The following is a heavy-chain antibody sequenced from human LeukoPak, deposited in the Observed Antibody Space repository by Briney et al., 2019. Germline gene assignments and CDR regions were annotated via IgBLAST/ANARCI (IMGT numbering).Heavy chain of an antibody. CDR1: GFTFSSYA. V-gene: IGHV3-53*01. D-gene: IGHD1-26*01. CDR3: ARNRGRWELVS. Sequence: GGSLRLSCAASGFTFSSYAMSWVRQAPGKGLEWVSVIYSGGSTYYADSVKGRFTISRDNSKNTLYLQMNSLRAEDTAVYYCARNRGRWELVSWGQGTLVTVSS. J-gene: IGHJ5*01. CDR2: IYSGGST.